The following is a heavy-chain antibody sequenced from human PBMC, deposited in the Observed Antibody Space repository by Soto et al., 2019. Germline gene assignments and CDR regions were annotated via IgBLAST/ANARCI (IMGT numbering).Heavy chain of an antibody. J-gene: IGHJ4*02. CDR3: AKQGIEVAGTDYFDY. D-gene: IGHD6-19*01. CDR1: GFIFRRYG. V-gene: IGHV3-30*18. Sequence: QVQLVESGGGVVQPGKSLRLSCAAAGFIFRRYGVHWVRQAPGKGLEWVAVISHDGSNAYYADAVNGRFTISRDNAKNTVYLQMNSLRAEDTAVYYCAKQGIEVAGTDYFDYWGQGALVTVAS. CDR2: ISHDGSNA.